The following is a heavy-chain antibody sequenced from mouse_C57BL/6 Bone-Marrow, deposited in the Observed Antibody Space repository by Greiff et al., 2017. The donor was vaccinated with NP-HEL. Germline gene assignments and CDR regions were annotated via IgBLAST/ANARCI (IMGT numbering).Heavy chain of an antibody. V-gene: IGHV7-1*01. Sequence: EVKVVESGGGLVQSGRSLRLSCATSGFTFSDFYMEWVRQAPGKGLEWIAASRNKANDYTTEYSVSVKGRFIVSRDTSQSILYLQMNDLRAEDTAIYDCARDASDYYDAMDYWGRGTAVTVSS. D-gene: IGHD3-1*01. CDR2: SRNKANDYTT. CDR1: GFTFSDFY. J-gene: IGHJ4*01. CDR3: ARDASDYYDAMDY.